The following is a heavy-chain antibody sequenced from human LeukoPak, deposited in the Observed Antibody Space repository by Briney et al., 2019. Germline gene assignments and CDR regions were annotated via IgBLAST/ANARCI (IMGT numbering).Heavy chain of an antibody. V-gene: IGHV7-4-1*02. Sequence: ASVKVSCKASGYTFTRYAINWVRQAPGQGLEWMGWIDTNTGNPTYAQAFTGRFVFSLDTSVSTAYLQISSLKAEDTAVYYCARDANFLGVWGQGTLVTVSS. D-gene: IGHD3-16*01. CDR1: GYTFTRYA. CDR2: IDTNTGNP. CDR3: ARDANFLGV. J-gene: IGHJ4*02.